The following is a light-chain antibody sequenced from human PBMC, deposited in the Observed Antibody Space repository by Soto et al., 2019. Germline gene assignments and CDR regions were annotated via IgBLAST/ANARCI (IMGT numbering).Light chain of an antibody. V-gene: IGKV1-39*01. CDR3: QQRSNWPLT. J-gene: IGKJ4*01. CDR1: QSISSY. CDR2: DAT. Sequence: DIQMTQSPTSLPASVGDRVTITCRASQSISSYLNWYQQKSGTAPKLLIYDATNLQSGVPSRFSGSGSGTDFTLTISSLEPEDVAVYYCQQRSNWPLTFGGGTRVEI.